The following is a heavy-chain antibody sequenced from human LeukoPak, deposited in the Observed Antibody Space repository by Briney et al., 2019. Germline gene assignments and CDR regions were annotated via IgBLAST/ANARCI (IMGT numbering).Heavy chain of an antibody. CDR2: ISAHNGNT. V-gene: IGHV1-18*01. CDR3: ARPYYDSSAPPYAY. Sequence: GASVKVSCKASGYTFTSYGISWVRQAPGQGLEWMGWISAHNGNTNYAQKLQGRVTMTTDTSTSTAYMELRSLRSDDTAVYYCARPYYDSSAPPYAYWGQGTLVTVSS. J-gene: IGHJ4*02. CDR1: GYTFTSYG. D-gene: IGHD3-22*01.